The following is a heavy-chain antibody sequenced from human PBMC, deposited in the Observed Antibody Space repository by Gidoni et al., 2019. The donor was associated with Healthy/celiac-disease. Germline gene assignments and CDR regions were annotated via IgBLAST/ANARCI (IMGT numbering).Heavy chain of an antibody. J-gene: IGHJ5*02. CDR2: ISSSSSYT. CDR3: ASSRLDPSAFDP. V-gene: IGHV3-11*06. Sequence: QVQLVESGGGLVKPGGSLRLSCAASGFTFSDYYMSWIRQAPGKGLEWVSYISSSSSYTNYADSVKGRFTISRDNAKNSLYLQMNSLRAEDTAVYYCASSRLDPSAFDPWGQGTLVTVSS. D-gene: IGHD3-3*01. CDR1: GFTFSDYY.